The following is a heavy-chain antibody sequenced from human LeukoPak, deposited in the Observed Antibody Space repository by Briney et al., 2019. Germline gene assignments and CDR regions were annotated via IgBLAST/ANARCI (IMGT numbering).Heavy chain of an antibody. CDR2: IYYSGST. CDR3: AREFMTTVTTSFDP. CDR1: GGSISSGGYY. D-gene: IGHD4-17*01. V-gene: IGHV4-31*03. Sequence: SETLSLTCTVSGGSISSGGYYWSWIRQHPGKGLEWIGYIYYSGSTYYNPSLKSRVTISVDTSKNQFSLKLSSVTAADTAVYYCAREFMTTVTTSFDPWSRGTLVTVSS. J-gene: IGHJ2*01.